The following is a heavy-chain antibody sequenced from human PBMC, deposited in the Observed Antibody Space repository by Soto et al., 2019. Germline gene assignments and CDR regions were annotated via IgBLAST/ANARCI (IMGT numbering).Heavy chain of an antibody. Sequence: GGSLRLSCAASGFTFSSYAMSWVRQAPGKGLEWVSAISGSGGSTYYADSVKGRFTISRDNSKNTLYLQMNSLRAEDTSVYYCAKMLPAARGVPWFDPWGQGTLVTVSS. V-gene: IGHV3-23*01. D-gene: IGHD2-2*01. CDR3: AKMLPAARGVPWFDP. J-gene: IGHJ5*02. CDR1: GFTFSSYA. CDR2: ISGSGGST.